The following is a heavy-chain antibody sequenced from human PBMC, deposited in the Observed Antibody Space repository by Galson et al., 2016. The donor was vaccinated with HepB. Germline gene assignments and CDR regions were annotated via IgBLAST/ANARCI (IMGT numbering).Heavy chain of an antibody. V-gene: IGHV4-59*02. Sequence: SETLSLTCSVSGGSVSSHYWSWIRQPPGKGLEWIGYIYYSGSTNYNPSLKSQVTISVDTSKNQFSLKLSSVTAADTAVYYCARVAKTYSGTSRGLMDYFDYWGQGTLVTVSS. J-gene: IGHJ4*02. CDR2: IYYSGST. CDR3: ARVAKTYSGTSRGLMDYFDY. D-gene: IGHD1-26*01. CDR1: GGSVSSHY.